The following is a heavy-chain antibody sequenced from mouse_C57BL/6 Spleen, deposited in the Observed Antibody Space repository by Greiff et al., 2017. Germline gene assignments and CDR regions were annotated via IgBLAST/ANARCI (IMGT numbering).Heavy chain of an antibody. Sequence: LQESGGGLVKPGGSLKLSCAASGFTFSSYTMSWVRQTPEKRLEWVATISGGGGNTYYPDSVKGRFTISRDNAKNTLYLQMSSLRSEDTALYYCARKPYYGSSNWYFDVWGTGTTVTVSS. CDR2: ISGGGGNT. V-gene: IGHV5-9*01. J-gene: IGHJ1*03. CDR1: GFTFSSYT. D-gene: IGHD1-1*01. CDR3: ARKPYYGSSNWYFDV.